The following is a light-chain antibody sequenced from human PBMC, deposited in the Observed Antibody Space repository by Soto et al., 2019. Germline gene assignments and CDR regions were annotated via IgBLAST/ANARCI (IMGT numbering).Light chain of an antibody. Sequence: AIRMTQSPSSLSASTGDRVTITCRASQGISSYLAWYQQKPGKAPKLLIYAASTLQSGVPSRFSGSGSGTDFTLTIICLQSEDFTIYYCQQYYSYLPITFGQGTRLEIK. CDR1: QGISSY. CDR3: QQYYSYLPIT. J-gene: IGKJ5*01. V-gene: IGKV1-8*01. CDR2: AAS.